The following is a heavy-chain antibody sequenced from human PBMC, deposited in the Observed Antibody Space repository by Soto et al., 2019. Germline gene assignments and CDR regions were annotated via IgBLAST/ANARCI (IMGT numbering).Heavy chain of an antibody. D-gene: IGHD3-3*01. J-gene: IGHJ5*02. V-gene: IGHV4-59*01. CDR2: IYYSGST. CDR3: ARGGNFGETFDDFWSGYYSPWFDP. CDR1: GGSISSYY. Sequence: SETLSLTCTVSGGSISSYYWSWIRQPPGKGLEWIGYIYYSGSTNYNPSLKSRVTISVDTSKNQFSLKLSSVTAADTAVYYCARGGNFGETFDDFWSGYYSPWFDPWGQGTLVTVSS.